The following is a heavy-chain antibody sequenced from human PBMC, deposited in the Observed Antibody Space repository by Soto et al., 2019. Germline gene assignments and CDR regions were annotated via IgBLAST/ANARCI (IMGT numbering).Heavy chain of an antibody. D-gene: IGHD4-17*01. V-gene: IGHV3-30-3*01. CDR2: ISFDGSNE. Sequence: GGSLRLSCAASGFTFSYYAMHWVRQAPGKGLEWVAIISFDGSNEHYADSVRGRFTISRDNSENTLYLQMNSLRADDTAVYYCARPAATVIFYSGMDVWGQGTTVTVSS. J-gene: IGHJ6*02. CDR1: GFTFSYYA. CDR3: ARPAATVIFYSGMDV.